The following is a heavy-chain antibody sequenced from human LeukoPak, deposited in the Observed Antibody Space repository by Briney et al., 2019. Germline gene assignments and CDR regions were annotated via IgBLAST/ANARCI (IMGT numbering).Heavy chain of an antibody. CDR3: ARAVAAYVKSNWFDP. CDR2: IIPIFGTA. V-gene: IGHV1-69*13. D-gene: IGHD6-19*01. CDR1: GGTFSSYA. J-gene: IGHJ5*02. Sequence: VASVKVSCKASGGTFSSYAISWVRQAPGQGLEWMGGIIPIFGTANYAQKFQGRVTITADESTSTAYMELSSLRSEDTAVYYCARAVAAYVKSNWFDPWGQGTLVTVSS.